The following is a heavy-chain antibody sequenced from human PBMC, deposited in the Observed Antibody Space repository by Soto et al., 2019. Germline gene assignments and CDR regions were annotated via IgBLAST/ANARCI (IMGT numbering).Heavy chain of an antibody. J-gene: IGHJ3*02. D-gene: IGHD3-22*01. Sequence: GASVKVSCKASGGTFSSYAISWVRQAPGQGLEWMGGIIPILGTANYAQKFQGRVTITADESTSTAYMELSSLRSEDTAVYYCARNYDSSGFNGAFDIWGQGTMVTVSS. CDR1: GGTFSSYA. CDR2: IIPILGTA. CDR3: ARNYDSSGFNGAFDI. V-gene: IGHV1-69*13.